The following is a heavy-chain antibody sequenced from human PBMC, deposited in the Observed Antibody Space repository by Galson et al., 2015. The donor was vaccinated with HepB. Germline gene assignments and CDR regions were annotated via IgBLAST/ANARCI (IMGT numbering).Heavy chain of an antibody. CDR1: GYTLTELS. D-gene: IGHD3-9*01. J-gene: IGHJ4*02. Sequence: SVKVSCKVSGYTLTELSMHWVRQAPGRGLEWMGGFDPEDGETIYAQKFQGRVTMTEDTSTDTAYMELSSLRSEDTAVYYCATATGDYDILTGYYNLAAHFDYWGQGTLVTVSS. CDR3: ATATGDYDILTGYYNLAAHFDY. CDR2: FDPEDGET. V-gene: IGHV1-24*01.